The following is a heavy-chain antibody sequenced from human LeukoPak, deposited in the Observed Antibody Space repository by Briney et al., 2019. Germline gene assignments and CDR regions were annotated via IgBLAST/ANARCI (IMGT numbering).Heavy chain of an antibody. CDR1: GYSLTESS. CDR3: TTSDRQFCSPSSCYMPFDY. V-gene: IGHV1-24*01. D-gene: IGHD2-2*02. CDR2: FDPRNGGT. J-gene: IGHJ4*02. Sequence: ASVKVSCEVSGYSLTESSMHWVRQAPGKGLEWMGGFDPRNGGTYFAQNFQGRVTLTEDTSTDTSSMELRSLKSDDTAVYYCTTSDRQFCSPSSCYMPFDYWGQGSLVTVSS.